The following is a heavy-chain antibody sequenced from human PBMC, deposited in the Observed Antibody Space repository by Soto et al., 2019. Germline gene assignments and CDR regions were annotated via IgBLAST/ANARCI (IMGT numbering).Heavy chain of an antibody. J-gene: IGHJ4*02. D-gene: IGHD6-13*01. CDR1: GFTFSSYA. CDR3: ARDQWSIAAAGTPDY. V-gene: IGHV3-30-3*01. Sequence: QVQLVESGGGVVQPGRSLRLSCAASGFTFSSYAMHWVRQAPGKGLEWVAVISYDGSNKYYADSVKGRFTISRDNSKNTLYLQMNSLRAEDRAVYYCARDQWSIAAAGTPDYWGQGTLVTVSS. CDR2: ISYDGSNK.